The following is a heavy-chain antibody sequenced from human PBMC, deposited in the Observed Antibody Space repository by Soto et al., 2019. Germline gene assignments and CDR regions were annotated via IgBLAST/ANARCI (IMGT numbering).Heavy chain of an antibody. CDR2: IYYSGST. Sequence: QVQLQESGPGLVKPSDTLSLTCTVSNYSISSSDWWGWIRQPPGKGLEWIGYIYYSGSTAYNLSLRHRVATAVGTSMTQFSLKLRSVTAVDTAVYYCARRRGYGPHEDHFDYWGQGTQVTVSS. V-gene: IGHV4-28*01. CDR3: ARRRGYGPHEDHFDY. J-gene: IGHJ4*02. CDR1: NYSISSSDW. D-gene: IGHD5-12*01.